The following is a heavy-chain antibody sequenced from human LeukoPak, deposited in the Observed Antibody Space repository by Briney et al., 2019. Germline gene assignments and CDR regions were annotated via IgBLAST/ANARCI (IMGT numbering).Heavy chain of an antibody. V-gene: IGHV4-4*07. CDR1: GDSISRYY. Sequence: KPSETLSLTCSVSGDSISRYYWNWIRQPAGRGLEWIGRIFTGGFINYNPSLSSRVTVSLDTSKNQVSLKLTSVTAADTAVYYCARHSMLSSTYFGVSDIWGQGTTVTVSS. D-gene: IGHD6-13*01. J-gene: IGHJ6*02. CDR3: ARHSMLSSTYFGVSDI. CDR2: IFTGGFI.